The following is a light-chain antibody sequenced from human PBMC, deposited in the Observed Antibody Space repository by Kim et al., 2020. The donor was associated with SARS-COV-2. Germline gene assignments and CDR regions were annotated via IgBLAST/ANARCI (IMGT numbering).Light chain of an antibody. Sequence: SASVGDRVTITCRASQSISNELGWYQQKPGKAPKRLIYSAANLESGVPSRFSGSGSLTEFTLTIDSLQPEDFATYYCLQHSDYPFTFGQGTKLEI. CDR1: QSISNE. CDR2: SAA. J-gene: IGKJ2*01. CDR3: LQHSDYPFT. V-gene: IGKV1-17*01.